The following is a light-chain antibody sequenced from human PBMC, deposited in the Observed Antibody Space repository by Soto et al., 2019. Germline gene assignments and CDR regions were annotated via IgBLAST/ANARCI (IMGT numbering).Light chain of an antibody. CDR1: QDISNY. Sequence: DIQMTQSPSSLSASVGDRVTITCQASQDISNYLNWYQQKPGKAPKLLIYDASNLETGVPSRFSGSGSGTDFTFTISSLQSEDFATYYCQQYYSYPLTFGGGTKVDIK. CDR3: QQYYSYPLT. CDR2: DAS. J-gene: IGKJ4*01. V-gene: IGKV1-33*01.